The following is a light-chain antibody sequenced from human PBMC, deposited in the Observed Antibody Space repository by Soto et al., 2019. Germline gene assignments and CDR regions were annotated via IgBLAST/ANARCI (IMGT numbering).Light chain of an antibody. Sequence: QSVLTQPPSVSGDPGQRVTISCTGSSSNIGAGYDVHWYQQLPGTAPKLLIYGNSNRPSGVPDRFSGSKSGTSASLAITGLQAEDQADYYCQSYDSSLSAPVFGTGTQLTVL. CDR3: QSYDSSLSAPV. J-gene: IGLJ1*01. V-gene: IGLV1-40*01. CDR2: GNS. CDR1: SSNIGAGYD.